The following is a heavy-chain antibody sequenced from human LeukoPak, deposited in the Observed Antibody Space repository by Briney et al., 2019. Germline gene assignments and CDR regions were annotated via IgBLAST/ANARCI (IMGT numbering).Heavy chain of an antibody. CDR2: ISGSGGST. CDR3: AKPLYYDSSGRSFFWYFDL. V-gene: IGHV3-23*01. D-gene: IGHD3-22*01. Sequence: PGGSLRLSCAASGLTFRSYAMSWVRQAPGKGLEWVSAISGSGGSTYYADSVKGRFTISRDNSKNTLYLQMNSLRAEDTAVYYCAKPLYYDSSGRSFFWYFDLWGRGTLVTVSS. J-gene: IGHJ2*01. CDR1: GLTFRSYA.